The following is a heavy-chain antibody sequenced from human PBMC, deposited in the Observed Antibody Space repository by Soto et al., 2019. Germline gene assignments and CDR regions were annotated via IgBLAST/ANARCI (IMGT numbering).Heavy chain of an antibody. CDR3: ARDPRHAFDI. Sequence: PSDTLSLTCAVYGGSFSGYYWSWIRQPPGKGLEWIGEINHSGSTNYNPSLKSRVTISVDTSKNQFSLKLSSVTAADTAVYYCARDPRHAFDIWGQGTMVTVSS. V-gene: IGHV4-34*01. J-gene: IGHJ3*02. CDR1: GGSFSGYY. CDR2: INHSGST.